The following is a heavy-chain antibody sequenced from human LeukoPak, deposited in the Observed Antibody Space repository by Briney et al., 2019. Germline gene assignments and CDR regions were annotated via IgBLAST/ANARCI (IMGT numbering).Heavy chain of an antibody. D-gene: IGHD6-6*01. V-gene: IGHV4-4*09. Sequence: SETLSLTCTVSGGSISSYYWSWIQQPPGKGLESIGYIYASGSTNYNPSLKSRVTISVDTSKNQFSLKLSSVTAADTAVYYCARQGSSSSFYWFDPWGQGTLVTVSS. J-gene: IGHJ5*02. CDR2: IYASGST. CDR3: ARQGSSSSFYWFDP. CDR1: GGSISSYY.